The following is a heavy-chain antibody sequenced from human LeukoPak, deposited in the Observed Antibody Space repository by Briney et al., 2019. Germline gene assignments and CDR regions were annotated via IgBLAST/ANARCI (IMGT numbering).Heavy chain of an antibody. CDR3: ARWFEGMDV. J-gene: IGHJ6*02. V-gene: IGHV3-64*01. Sequence: GGSLRLSCAASGFTFSSYAMHWVRQAPGKGLEYVSGISSNGGSTYYANSVKGRFTISRDNSKNTLYLQMGSLRPEDMAVYYCARWFEGMDVWGQGTTVTVSS. D-gene: IGHD3-10*01. CDR1: GFTFSSYA. CDR2: ISSNGGST.